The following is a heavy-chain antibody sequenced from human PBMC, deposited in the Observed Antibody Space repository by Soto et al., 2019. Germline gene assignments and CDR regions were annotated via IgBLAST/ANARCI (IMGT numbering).Heavy chain of an antibody. CDR3: ARGGLSSWFYFDS. D-gene: IGHD6-13*01. CDR1: GYTFTNYA. CDR2: INAGDGNT. V-gene: IGHV1-3*01. Sequence: GASVKVSCKASGYTFTNYAIHWVRQAPGQSLEWMGWINAGDGNTEYSQNFQGRVTITGDTSASTAYMELGSLRSEDTAVFYCARGGLSSWFYFDSWGQGTLVTVSS. J-gene: IGHJ4*02.